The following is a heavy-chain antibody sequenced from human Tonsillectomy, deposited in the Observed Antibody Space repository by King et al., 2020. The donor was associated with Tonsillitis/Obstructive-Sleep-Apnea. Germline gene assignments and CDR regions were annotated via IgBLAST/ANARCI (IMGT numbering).Heavy chain of an antibody. CDR2: ISGSGGST. V-gene: IGHV3-23*04. CDR3: EKDQAVIVRGGMDV. D-gene: IGHD2/OR15-2a*01. CDR1: GFTFSSYA. J-gene: IGHJ6*02. Sequence: VQLVESGGGLVQPGGSLRLSCAASGFTFSSYAMSWVRQAPGKGLEWVSGISGSGGSTYYADSVKGRFTISRDNSKNTLYLQMNTLRAEDTAVYYCEKDQAVIVRGGMDVWGQGTTVTVSS.